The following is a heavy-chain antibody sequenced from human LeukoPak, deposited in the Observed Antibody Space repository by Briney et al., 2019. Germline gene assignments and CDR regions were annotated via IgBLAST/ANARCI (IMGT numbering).Heavy chain of an antibody. CDR3: AREGRSTSPFDP. D-gene: IGHD2-2*01. CDR1: GCTFSSYA. CDR2: ISSSSSYI. J-gene: IGHJ5*02. Sequence: GGCLRLSCAASGCTFSSYAMSWVRQAPGKGLEWVSSISSSSSYIYYADSVKGRFTISRDNAKNSLYLQMNSLRAEDTAVYYCAREGRSTSPFDPWGQGTLVTVSS. V-gene: IGHV3-21*01.